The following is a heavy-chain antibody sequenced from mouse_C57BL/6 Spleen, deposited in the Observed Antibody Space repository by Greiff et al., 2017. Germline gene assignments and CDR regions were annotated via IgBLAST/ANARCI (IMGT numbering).Heavy chain of an antibody. Sequence: QVQLQQSGAELVKPGASVKLSCKASGYTFTEYSIHWVKQRPGQGLEWIGWFYTGSGSTKYNEKFKDKATLTADKSSSTAYMELSSLTSEDSAVYFCARDEEEVAGTFDYWGQGTTLTVAS. CDR3: ARDEEEVAGTFDY. CDR2: FYTGSGST. V-gene: IGHV1-62-2*01. D-gene: IGHD1-1*02. CDR1: GYTFTEYS. J-gene: IGHJ2*01.